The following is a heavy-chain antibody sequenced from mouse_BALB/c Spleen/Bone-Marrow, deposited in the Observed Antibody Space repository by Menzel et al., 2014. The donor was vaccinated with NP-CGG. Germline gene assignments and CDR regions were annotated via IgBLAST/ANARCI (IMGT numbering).Heavy chain of an antibody. CDR1: GLSLSRYS. CDR2: IWGGGST. CDR3: ARIYGNFEAMDY. V-gene: IGHV2-6-4*01. Sequence: QVQLKESGPGLVAPSQSLSITCTVSGLSLSRYSVHWVRQPPGKGLEWLGMIWGGGSTDYNSALKSRLIISKDNSKSQVFLKMNSLQTDDTAMYYCARIYGNFEAMDYWGQGTSVTVSS. D-gene: IGHD2-1*01. J-gene: IGHJ4*01.